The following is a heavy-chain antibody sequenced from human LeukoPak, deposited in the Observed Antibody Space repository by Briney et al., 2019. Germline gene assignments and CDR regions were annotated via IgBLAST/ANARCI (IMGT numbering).Heavy chain of an antibody. Sequence: GGSLRLSCAASGFSFNTYEMNWVRQAPGKGLEWTSYISTSGSTKHYAESVKGRFTISRDNAQNSLYLQMNTLRAEDTAVYYCVRNWGHDDWGQGTLVTVSS. V-gene: IGHV3-48*03. CDR3: VRNWGHDD. J-gene: IGHJ4*02. CDR2: ISTSGSTK. CDR1: GFSFNTYE. D-gene: IGHD7-27*01.